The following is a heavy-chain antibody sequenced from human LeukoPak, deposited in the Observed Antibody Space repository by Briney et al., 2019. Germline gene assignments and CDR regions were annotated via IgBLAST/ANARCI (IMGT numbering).Heavy chain of an antibody. D-gene: IGHD1-26*01. V-gene: IGHV1-69*01. Sequence: ASVKVSCQGSGGTFSSHAISWARQAPGQGLEWMGGIIPIFGTANYAQKFQGRVTITADESTSTAYMELSSLRPEDTAVYYCARKLSSGSYMNYWGRGTLVTVSS. J-gene: IGHJ4*02. CDR3: ARKLSSGSYMNY. CDR2: IIPIFGTA. CDR1: GGTFSSHA.